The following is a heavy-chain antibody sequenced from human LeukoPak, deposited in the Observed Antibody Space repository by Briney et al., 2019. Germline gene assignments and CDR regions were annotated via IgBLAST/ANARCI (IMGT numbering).Heavy chain of an antibody. CDR2: MNPNSGYT. D-gene: IGHD6-19*01. V-gene: IGHV1-8*03. CDR3: ARVAGSIDY. CDR1: WYTFTPYY. J-gene: IGHJ4*02. Sequence: APMKVSCQASWYTFTPYYIKWVRPATGQRLEWMGWMNPNSGYTGYAQKFQGRVTITRDTSISTAYMELSSLRSEDTAVYYCARVAGSIDYWGQGTLVTVSS.